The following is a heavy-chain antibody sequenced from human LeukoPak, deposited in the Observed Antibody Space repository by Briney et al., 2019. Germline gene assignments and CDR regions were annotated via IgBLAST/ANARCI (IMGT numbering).Heavy chain of an antibody. CDR2: IIPIFGTA. CDR3: ARVSGWDLYFDY. Sequence: EASVKVSCKASGGTFSSYAISWVRQAPGQGLEWMGGIIPIFGTANYAQKFQGRVTITADESTSTAYMELSSLRSEDTAVYYCARVSGWDLYFDYWGQGTLVTVSS. V-gene: IGHV1-69*13. J-gene: IGHJ4*02. CDR1: GGTFSSYA. D-gene: IGHD6-19*01.